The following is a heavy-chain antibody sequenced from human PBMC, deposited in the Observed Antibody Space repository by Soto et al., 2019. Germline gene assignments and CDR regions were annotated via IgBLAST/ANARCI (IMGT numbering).Heavy chain of an antibody. V-gene: IGHV4-31*03. J-gene: IGHJ6*02. CDR3: ARDSRGYYDSSGRYHYYYYGMDV. Sequence: SETLSLTCTVSGGSISSGGYYWSWIRQHPGKGLEWIGYIYYSGSTYYNPSLKSRVTISVDTSKNQFSLKLSSVTAADTAMYYCARDSRGYYDSSGRYHYYYYGMDVWGQGTTVTVSS. CDR2: IYYSGST. D-gene: IGHD3-22*01. CDR1: GGSISSGGYY.